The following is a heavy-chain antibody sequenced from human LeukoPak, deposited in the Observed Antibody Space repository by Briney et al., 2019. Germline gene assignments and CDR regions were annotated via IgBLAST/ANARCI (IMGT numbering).Heavy chain of an antibody. CDR2: FDPEDGET. D-gene: IGHD3-3*01. CDR1: GYTLTELS. CDR3: APARRFPVTDY. V-gene: IGHV1-24*01. Sequence: ASVKVSCKVSGYTLTELSMHRVRQAPGKGLEWMGGFDPEDGETIYAQKFQGRVTMTKDTSTDTAYMELSSLRSEDTAVYYCAPARRFPVTDYWGQGTLVTVSS. J-gene: IGHJ4*02.